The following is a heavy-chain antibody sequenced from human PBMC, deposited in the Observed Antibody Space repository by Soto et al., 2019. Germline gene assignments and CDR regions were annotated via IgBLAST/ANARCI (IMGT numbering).Heavy chain of an antibody. J-gene: IGHJ3*02. CDR3: TTGGDHGAFDI. D-gene: IGHD2-21*01. Sequence: GGSLRLSCVASGFTFSGSAMHWVRQASGKGLEWVGRIRSKANSYATAYAASVKGRFTISRDDSKNTAYLQMNILKTEDTAVYYCTTGGDHGAFDIWGQGTMVTVSS. CDR1: GFTFSGSA. V-gene: IGHV3-73*01. CDR2: IRSKANSYAT.